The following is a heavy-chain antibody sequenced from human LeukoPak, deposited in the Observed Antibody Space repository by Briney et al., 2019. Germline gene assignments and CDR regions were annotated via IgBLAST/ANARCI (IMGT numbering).Heavy chain of an antibody. CDR2: MSGSGGST. Sequence: GGSLRLSCAASGFTFSSYSMNWVRQAPGKGLEWVSAMSGSGGSTYYADSVKGRFTISRDNSKNTLYLQMNSLRAEDTAVYYCAKDLFPNRHDALHIWGQGTMVTVPS. CDR3: AKDLFPNRHDALHI. J-gene: IGHJ3*02. V-gene: IGHV3-23*01. CDR1: GFTFSSYS. D-gene: IGHD2/OR15-2a*01.